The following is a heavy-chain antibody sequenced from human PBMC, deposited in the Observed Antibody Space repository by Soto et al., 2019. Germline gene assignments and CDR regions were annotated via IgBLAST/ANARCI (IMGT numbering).Heavy chain of an antibody. CDR2: ISWNSGSI. Sequence: GGSLRLSCAASGFTFDDYAMHWVRQAPGKGLEWVSGISWNSGSIGYADSVKGRFTISRDNAKNSLYLQMNSLRAEDTALYYCAKEINFGSDSSSGFDPWGQGTLVTVAS. D-gene: IGHD6-6*01. CDR3: AKEINFGSDSSSGFDP. CDR1: GFTFDDYA. V-gene: IGHV3-9*01. J-gene: IGHJ5*02.